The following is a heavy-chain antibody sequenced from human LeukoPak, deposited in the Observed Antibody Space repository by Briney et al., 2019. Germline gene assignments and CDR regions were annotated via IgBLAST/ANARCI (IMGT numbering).Heavy chain of an antibody. V-gene: IGHV5-51*01. CDR2: IYPGDSDT. J-gene: IGHJ3*02. CDR1: GYNFTNYW. D-gene: IGHD3-22*01. CDR3: ASAGSSSDYYYFSAFDI. Sequence: GESLKISCKGSGYNFTNYWIGWVRQMPGKGLEWMGIIYPGDSDTTYSPSFQGQVTISADKSISTAYLQWSSLKASDTAMYYCASAGSSSDYYYFSAFDIWGQGTMVTVSS.